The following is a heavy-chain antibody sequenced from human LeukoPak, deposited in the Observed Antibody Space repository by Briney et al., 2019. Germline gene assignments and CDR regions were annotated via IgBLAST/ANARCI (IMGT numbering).Heavy chain of an antibody. J-gene: IGHJ5*02. V-gene: IGHV4-39*07. CDR2: IYYSGST. Sequence: SETLSHTCTVSGGSISINSFYWGWIRHPPGKGLEWIASIYYSGSTYYNPSLKSRVTISVDTSKNQFSLKLSSVTAADTAVYYCARSLNCSSTRCYLLSGFDPWGHGTLVTVSS. CDR1: GGSISINSFY. CDR3: ARSLNCSSTRCYLLSGFDP. D-gene: IGHD2-2*01.